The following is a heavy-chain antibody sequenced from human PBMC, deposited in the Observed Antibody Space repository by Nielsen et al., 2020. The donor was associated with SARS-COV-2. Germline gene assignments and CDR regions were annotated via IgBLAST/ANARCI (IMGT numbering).Heavy chain of an antibody. D-gene: IGHD4-17*01. CDR3: ARGDYGDYQGFDP. CDR1: GYTFGSYG. CDR2: INSYNGDT. V-gene: IGHV1-18*01. J-gene: IGHJ5*02. Sequence: ASVKVSCKASGYTFGSYGSYGITWVRQVFGQGLEWMGWINSYNGDTNYAQKFQGRVTMTTDTSTSTADMELRSLRSDDTAVYYCARGDYGDYQGFDPWGQGTLVTVSS.